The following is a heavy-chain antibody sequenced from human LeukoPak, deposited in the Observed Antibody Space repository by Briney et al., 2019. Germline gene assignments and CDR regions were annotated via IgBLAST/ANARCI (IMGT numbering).Heavy chain of an antibody. D-gene: IGHD1-14*01. V-gene: IGHV3-48*03. CDR2: ISNSGSTI. Sequence: GGSLRLSCAASGFTFSRYEMNWVRQAPGKGLEWVSYISNSGSTIYYADSVKGRFTISRDNAKDSLYLQMNSLRAEDTAVYYCASDGNPSRRVDYWGQGTLVTVSS. CDR1: GFTFSRYE. J-gene: IGHJ4*02. CDR3: ASDGNPSRRVDY.